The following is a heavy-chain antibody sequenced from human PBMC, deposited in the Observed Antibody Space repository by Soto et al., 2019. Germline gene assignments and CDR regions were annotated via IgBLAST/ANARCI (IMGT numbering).Heavy chain of an antibody. CDR1: GGSISSYH. V-gene: IGHV4-59*01. CDR2: IYYSGST. CDR3: ARTPSGWYYDSSGPFDY. Sequence: KPSETLSLTCTVSGGSISSYHWSWIRQPPGKGLEWIGYIYYSGSTNYNPSLKSRVTISVDTSKNQFSLKLSSVTAADTAVYYCARTPSGWYYDSSGPFDYWGQGTLVTVSS. D-gene: IGHD3-22*01. J-gene: IGHJ4*02.